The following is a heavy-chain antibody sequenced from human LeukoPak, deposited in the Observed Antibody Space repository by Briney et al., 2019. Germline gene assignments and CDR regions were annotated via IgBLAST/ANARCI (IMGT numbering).Heavy chain of an antibody. CDR1: GFTFSDYA. V-gene: IGHV3-30-3*01. J-gene: IGHJ6*04. Sequence: PGGSLRLSCAASGFTFSDYAIHWVRQAPGKGLEWVAVISYDGSNKYYADSVKGRFTISRDDPKNTLYLQMNSLRAEDTAVYYCAELGITMIGGVWGKGTTVTISS. D-gene: IGHD3-10*02. CDR2: ISYDGSNK. CDR3: AELGITMIGGV.